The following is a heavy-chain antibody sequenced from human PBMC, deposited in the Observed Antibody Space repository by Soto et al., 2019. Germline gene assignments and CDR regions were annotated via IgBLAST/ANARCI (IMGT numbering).Heavy chain of an antibody. J-gene: IGHJ4*02. Sequence: QVQLQQWGAGLLKPSETLSLTCAVYGGSFSGYYWSWIRQPPGKGLEWIGEINHSGSTNYNPSLKSRVTTSVDTSKNQFSLKLSSVTAADTAVYYCARGRGGYCSSTSCRHFDYWGQGTLVTVSS. V-gene: IGHV4-34*01. D-gene: IGHD2-2*01. CDR1: GGSFSGYY. CDR3: ARGRGGYCSSTSCRHFDY. CDR2: INHSGST.